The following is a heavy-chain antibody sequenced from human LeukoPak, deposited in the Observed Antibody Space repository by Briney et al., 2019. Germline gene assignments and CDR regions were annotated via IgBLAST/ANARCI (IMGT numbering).Heavy chain of an antibody. CDR2: IYYSGST. CDR3: ERVVTLFDYYYYMDV. J-gene: IGHJ6*03. V-gene: IGHV4-59*01. D-gene: IGHD4-23*01. CDR1: GGSISSYY. Sequence: SETLSLTCTVSGGSISSYYWSWIRQPPGKGLEWIGYIYYSGSTNYNPSLKSRATISVDTSKDQFSLKLSSVTAADTAVYYCERVVTLFDYYYYMDVCGKGTTVTVSS.